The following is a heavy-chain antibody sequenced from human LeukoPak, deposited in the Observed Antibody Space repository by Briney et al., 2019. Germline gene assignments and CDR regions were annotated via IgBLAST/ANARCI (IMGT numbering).Heavy chain of an antibody. D-gene: IGHD6-13*01. Sequence: GASVKVSCKASGGTFSSYAISWVRQAPGHGLEWMGRIIPIFGIANYAQKFQGRVTITADKSTSTAYMELSSLRSEDTAVYYCARVRIAAAGTLLYGLDVWGQGTTVTVSS. J-gene: IGHJ6*02. V-gene: IGHV1-69*04. CDR3: ARVRIAAAGTLLYGLDV. CDR1: GGTFSSYA. CDR2: IIPIFGIA.